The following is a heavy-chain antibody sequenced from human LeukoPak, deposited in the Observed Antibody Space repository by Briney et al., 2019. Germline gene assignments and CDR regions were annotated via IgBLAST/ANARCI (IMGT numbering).Heavy chain of an antibody. J-gene: IGHJ4*02. CDR3: AREEYGDYVGLSPFDY. CDR2: IWYDGSNK. CDR1: GFTFSSYA. D-gene: IGHD4-17*01. Sequence: PGGSLRLSCAASGFTFSSYAMSWVRQAPGKGLEWMAVIWYDGSNKYYADSVKGRFTISRDNSKSTLYLQMNSLRAEDTAVYYCAREEYGDYVGLSPFDYWGQGTLVTVSS. V-gene: IGHV3-33*08.